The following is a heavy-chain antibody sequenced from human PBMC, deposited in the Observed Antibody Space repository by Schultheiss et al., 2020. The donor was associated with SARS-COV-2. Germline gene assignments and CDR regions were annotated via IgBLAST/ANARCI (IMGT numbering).Heavy chain of an antibody. J-gene: IGHJ3*02. CDR3: ARGPGIVVVTTWGAFDI. V-gene: IGHV4-59*11. Sequence: SETLSLTCAVSGGSFTGHYWTWIRQPPGKGLEWIGYIYYSGSTNYNPSLKSRVTMSIDTSKNQFSLKLSSVTAADTAVYYCARGPGIVVVTTWGAFDIWGQGTMVTVSS. CDR1: GGSFTGHY. CDR2: IYYSGST. D-gene: IGHD3-22*01.